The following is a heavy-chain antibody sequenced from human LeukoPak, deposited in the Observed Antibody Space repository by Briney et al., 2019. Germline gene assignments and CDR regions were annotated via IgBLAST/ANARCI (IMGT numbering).Heavy chain of an antibody. Sequence: PGGSLRLSCAASGFTFSSYWTSWVRQAPGKGLEWVANIKQDGSEKYYVDSVKGRFTISRDNAKNSLYLQMNSLRAEDTAVYYCARVFDFDWLYFDYWGQGTLVTVSS. CDR1: GFTFSSYW. J-gene: IGHJ4*02. CDR3: ARVFDFDWLYFDY. V-gene: IGHV3-7*03. CDR2: IKQDGSEK. D-gene: IGHD3-9*01.